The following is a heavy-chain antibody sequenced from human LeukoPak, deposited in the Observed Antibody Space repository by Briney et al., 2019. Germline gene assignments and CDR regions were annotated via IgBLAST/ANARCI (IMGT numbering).Heavy chain of an antibody. V-gene: IGHV3-23*01. Sequence: GGSLRLSCAASGFTFSSYAMRWVRQAPGKGLEWVSAISGSGGSTYYADSVKGRFTISRDNAKNSLYLQMNSLRAEDTALYYCAKDTTYYYDSSGYYRVLYFDYWGQGTLVTVSS. CDR3: AKDTTYYYDSSGYYRVLYFDY. D-gene: IGHD3-22*01. CDR2: ISGSGGST. J-gene: IGHJ4*02. CDR1: GFTFSSYA.